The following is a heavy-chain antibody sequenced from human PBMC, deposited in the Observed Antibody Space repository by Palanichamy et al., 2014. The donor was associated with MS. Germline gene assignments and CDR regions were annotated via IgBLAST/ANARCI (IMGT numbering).Heavy chain of an antibody. CDR1: GYTFSIYA. J-gene: IGHJ6*03. D-gene: IGHD5-24*01. CDR3: ARDGFNVDFQYYMDV. Sequence: QVQLVQSGAELKNPGASVKVSCKASGYTFSIYAIHWVRQAPGQRLEWMGWINAGNGNTKYSQNLQGRVTISRDTSASTAYMELSSLRSEDTAVYYCARDGFNVDFQYYMDVWGEGTTVTVSS. V-gene: IGHV1-3*01. CDR2: INAGNGNT.